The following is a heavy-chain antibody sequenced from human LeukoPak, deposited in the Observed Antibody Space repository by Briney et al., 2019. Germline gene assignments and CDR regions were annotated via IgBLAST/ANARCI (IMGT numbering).Heavy chain of an antibody. V-gene: IGHV3-48*03. CDR3: ARDRATVTTEYFDY. CDR2: ISSSGSTI. D-gene: IGHD4-17*01. J-gene: IGHJ4*02. CDR1: GFTFSSYE. Sequence: GGSLRLSXAASGFTFSSYEMNWVRQAPGKGLEWVSYISSSGSTIYYADSVKGRFTISRDNAKNSLYLQMNSLRAEDTAVYYCARDRATVTTEYFDYWGQGTLVTVSS.